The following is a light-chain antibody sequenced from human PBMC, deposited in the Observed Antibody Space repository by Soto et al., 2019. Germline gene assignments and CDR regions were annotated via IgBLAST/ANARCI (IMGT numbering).Light chain of an antibody. CDR1: QNVENY. CDR2: KAS. J-gene: IGKJ2*01. CDR3: HHSYITPPA. V-gene: IGKV1-5*03. Sequence: DIQMTQSPSTLSASVGDRVTITCRASQNVENYLAWYQQKPGKAPKLLIDKASGLESGVPSRFGGSGYGTVFTLAISSLQSDDFAAYYCHHSYITPPAFGQGTKVGIK.